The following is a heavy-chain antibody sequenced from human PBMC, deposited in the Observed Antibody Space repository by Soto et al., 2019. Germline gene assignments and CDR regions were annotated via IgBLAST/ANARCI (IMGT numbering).Heavy chain of an antibody. CDR1: GFTFGNSA. Sequence: QVQLVESGGGVVQPGRSLRLSCAASGFTFGNSAMHWVRQAPGKGLEWVAVIWNDGDNIHYADSVKGRFTISRDNSKNTLYLQMISLRAEDTAMYFCAREAYDFWSGYLDYWGKGTLVTVAS. D-gene: IGHD3-3*01. J-gene: IGHJ4*02. V-gene: IGHV3-33*01. CDR3: AREAYDFWSGYLDY. CDR2: IWNDGDNI.